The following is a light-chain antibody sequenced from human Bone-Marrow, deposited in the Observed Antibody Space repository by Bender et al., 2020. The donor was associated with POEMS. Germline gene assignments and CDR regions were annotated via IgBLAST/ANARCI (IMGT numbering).Light chain of an antibody. J-gene: IGLJ3*02. V-gene: IGLV1-51*01. Sequence: QSVLTQPPSVSAAPGQKVTISCSGNSSNIVDNYVSWYQQFPGTAPKLLIYDNNKRPSGIPDRFSGSKSGTSATLGITGLQTGDEADYYCGTWDSSLSILNWVFGGGTKLTVL. CDR2: DNN. CDR1: SSNIVDNY. CDR3: GTWDSSLSILNWV.